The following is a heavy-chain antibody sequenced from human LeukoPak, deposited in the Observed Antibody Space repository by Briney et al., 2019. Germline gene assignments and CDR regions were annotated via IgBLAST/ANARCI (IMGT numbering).Heavy chain of an antibody. V-gene: IGHV1-2*02. CDR2: INPNSGGT. CDR1: GYTFTGYY. CDR3: ARDLYGGTSATFDY. J-gene: IGHJ4*02. Sequence: GASVKVSCKASGYTFTGYYMHWVRQAPEQGLEWMGWINPNSGGTYYAQKFQGRVTMTSDTSISTAYMELSRLRSDNTAVYYCARDLYGGTSATFDYWGQGTLVTVSS. D-gene: IGHD4-23*01.